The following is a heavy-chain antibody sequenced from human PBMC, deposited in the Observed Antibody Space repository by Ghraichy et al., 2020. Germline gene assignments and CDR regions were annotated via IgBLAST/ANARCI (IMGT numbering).Heavy chain of an antibody. CDR1: GFTFSSYA. J-gene: IGHJ6*02. V-gene: IGHV3-23*01. Sequence: GGSLRLSCAASGFTFSSYAMSWVRQAPGKGLEWVSAISGSGGSTYYADSVKGRFTISRDNSKNTLYLQMNSLRAEDTAVYYCAKDAAPGMITFGGVIAGLSYGMDVWGQGTTVTVSS. CDR3: AKDAAPGMITFGGVIAGLSYGMDV. CDR2: ISGSGGST. D-gene: IGHD3-16*02.